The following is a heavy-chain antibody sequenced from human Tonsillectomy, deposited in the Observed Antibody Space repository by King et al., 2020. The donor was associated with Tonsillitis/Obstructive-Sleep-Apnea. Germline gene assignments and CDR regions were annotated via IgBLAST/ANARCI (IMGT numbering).Heavy chain of an antibody. V-gene: IGHV3-9*01. CDR1: GLTFDDYA. Sequence: VQLVESGGGLAQPGRSLRVSCTASGLTFDDYAMHWVRQAPGKGLEGVSGIRWNSGSVGYADSVKGRFTISRDNAKNSLYLQMNSLRAEDTALYYCAKGRDFYYMDVWGKGTTVTVSS. CDR3: AKGRDFYYMDV. CDR2: IRWNSGSV. J-gene: IGHJ6*03.